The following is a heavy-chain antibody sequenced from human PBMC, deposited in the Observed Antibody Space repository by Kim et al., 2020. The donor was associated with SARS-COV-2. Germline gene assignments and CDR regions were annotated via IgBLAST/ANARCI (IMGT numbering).Heavy chain of an antibody. CDR3: ASGISGSYSRMDY. D-gene: IGHD1-26*01. Sequence: YAQKFQGSVTMTRDTSTSTVYMELRSLRSEDTAVYFCASGISGSYSRMDYWGQGTLVTVSS. V-gene: IGHV1-46*01. J-gene: IGHJ4*02.